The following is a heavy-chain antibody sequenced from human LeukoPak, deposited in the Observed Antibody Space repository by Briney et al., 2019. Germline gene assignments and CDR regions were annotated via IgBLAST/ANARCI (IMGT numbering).Heavy chain of an antibody. CDR3: ARRYCSSTSCLIDY. J-gene: IGHJ4*02. V-gene: IGHV3-48*03. CDR1: GFTFSSYE. Sequence: RGSLRLSCAASGFTFSSYEMNWVRQAPGKWLEWVSYISSSDTTIYYADSVKGRFTISRDNGKNSLYLQMNGLGAEDTAVYYCARRYCSSTSCLIDYWGQGTLVTVCS. CDR2: ISSSDTTI. D-gene: IGHD2-2*01.